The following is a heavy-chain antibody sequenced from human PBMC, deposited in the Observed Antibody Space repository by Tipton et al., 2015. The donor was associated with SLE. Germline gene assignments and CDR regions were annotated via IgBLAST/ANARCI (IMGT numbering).Heavy chain of an antibody. CDR1: GGSIRSSSYY. J-gene: IGHJ4*02. CDR3: ARGQSKGDFDH. D-gene: IGHD3-16*01. CDR2: IYFSGST. V-gene: IGHV4-39*02. Sequence: LRLSCTVSGGSIRSSSYYWGWFRQPPGKGREWIGSIYFSGSTFYNPSLNSRVTISGDTSKNLFSLRLTSVSAADTAVYYCARGQSKGDFDHWGQGTLVTVSS.